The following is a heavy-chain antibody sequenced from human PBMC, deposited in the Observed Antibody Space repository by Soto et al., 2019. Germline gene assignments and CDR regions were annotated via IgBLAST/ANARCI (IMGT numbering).Heavy chain of an antibody. CDR2: IYYSGST. CDR3: ARGVPEQLVRLGWFDP. V-gene: IGHV4-31*03. Sequence: TLSLTCTVSGGSISSGGYYWSWIRQHPGKGLEWIGYIYYSGSTYYNPSLKSRVTISVDTSKNQFSLKLSSVTAADTAVYYCARGVPEQLVRLGWFDPWGQGTLVTVSS. CDR1: GGSISSGGYY. J-gene: IGHJ5*02. D-gene: IGHD6-13*01.